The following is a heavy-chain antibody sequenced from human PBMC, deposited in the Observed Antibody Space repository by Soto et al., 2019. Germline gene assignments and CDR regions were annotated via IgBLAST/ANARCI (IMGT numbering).Heavy chain of an antibody. V-gene: IGHV1-8*01. Sequence: QVQLVQSGAEVRKPGASVRVSCKASGYTFDAFDIHWVRQATGQGLELMGWMNPYTGETAYTQTFRGRVSXXXXXXXXTXXXXXTSXXSEDSAIYFCVRQAGGASTPGDDYWGQGTLVTVSS. J-gene: IGHJ4*02. CDR3: VRQAGGASTPGDDY. CDR2: MNPYTGET. CDR1: GYTFDAFD. D-gene: IGHD2-15*01.